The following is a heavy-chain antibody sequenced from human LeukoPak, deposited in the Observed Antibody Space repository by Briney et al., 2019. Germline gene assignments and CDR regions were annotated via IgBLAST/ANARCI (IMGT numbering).Heavy chain of an antibody. CDR2: IGTAGDT. CDR3: ARVSGRSSGSTVPGGTDV. V-gene: IGHV3-13*01. Sequence: GGSLRLSCAASGFTFSSYDMHWVRQATGKGLEWVSAIGTAGDTYYPGSVKGRFTISRENAKNSLYLQMNSLRAGDTAVYYCARVSGRSSGSTVPGGTDVWGQGTTVTVSS. D-gene: IGHD6-19*01. CDR1: GFTFSSYD. J-gene: IGHJ6*02.